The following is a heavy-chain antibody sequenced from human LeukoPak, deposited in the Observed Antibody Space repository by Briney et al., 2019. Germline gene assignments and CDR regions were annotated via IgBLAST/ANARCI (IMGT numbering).Heavy chain of an antibody. CDR3: ARTVIRGALGNFDL. D-gene: IGHD7-27*01. V-gene: IGHV1-18*01. CDR1: GYTFTSHG. J-gene: IGHJ2*01. Sequence: VASVKVSCKASGYTFTSHGIGWVRQAPGQGLQYLGWISASNGNTNYAQRLQGRVTLTTDTSTSTAYMELRGLRSDDTAVYFCARTVIRGALGNFDLWGRGTLVTVSS. CDR2: ISASNGNT.